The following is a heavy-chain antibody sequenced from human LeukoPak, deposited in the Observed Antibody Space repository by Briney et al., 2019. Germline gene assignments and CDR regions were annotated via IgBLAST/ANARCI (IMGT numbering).Heavy chain of an antibody. CDR3: ARPSPPGDGYNPPDH. V-gene: IGHV3-30*04. J-gene: IGHJ4*02. CDR1: GFNFDNFA. D-gene: IGHD5-24*01. Sequence: PGKSLTLSCVVSGFNFDNFAMHWVRQPLGKGLEWVADISHDGRTKYYADSMKGRITISRDNSKNTLFLQMNNLRSEDTAVYFCARPSPPGDGYNPPDHWGQGTLVTVSS. CDR2: ISHDGRTK.